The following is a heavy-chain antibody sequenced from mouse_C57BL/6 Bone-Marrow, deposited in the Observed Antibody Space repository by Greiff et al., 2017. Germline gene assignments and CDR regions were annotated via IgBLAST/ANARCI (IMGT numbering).Heavy chain of an antibody. CDR3: ARLECDGRSGGWYFDV. V-gene: IGHV1-85*01. J-gene: IGHJ1*03. CDR2: IYPRDGST. CDR1: GYTFTSYD. Sequence: QVQLKESGPELVKPGASVKLSCKASGYTFTSYDINWVKQRPGQGLEWIGWIYPRDGSTKYNEKFKGKATLTVDTSSSTAYMELNSLTSEDSAVYFCARLECDGRSGGWYFDVWGTGTTVTVSS.